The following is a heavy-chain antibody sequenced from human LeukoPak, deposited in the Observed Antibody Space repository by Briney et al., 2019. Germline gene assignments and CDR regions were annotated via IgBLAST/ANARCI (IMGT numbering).Heavy chain of an antibody. Sequence: GRSLRLSCAVSGFIFSNYGMHWVRQAPGKGLEWVAVISYDGSNKYYADSVKGRFTISRDNSKNTLYPQMNSLRAEDTAVYYCARDPRREMATIIPHYWGQGTLVTVSS. D-gene: IGHD5-24*01. V-gene: IGHV3-30*03. CDR1: GFIFSNYG. CDR3: ARDPRREMATIIPHY. CDR2: ISYDGSNK. J-gene: IGHJ4*02.